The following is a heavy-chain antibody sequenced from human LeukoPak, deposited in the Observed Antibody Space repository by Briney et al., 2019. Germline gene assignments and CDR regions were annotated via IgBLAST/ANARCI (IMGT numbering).Heavy chain of an antibody. Sequence: GPSLRLSHAPSGLTLSSDRMNSVRHAPRKGLESDSSISSSGNYIYYANSVKGRFTISRDNAKNSLYLKMNSLRAEDTAVYFCARSGGGMDDYWGQGTLVTVSS. CDR1: GLTLSSDR. V-gene: IGHV3-21*01. CDR2: ISSSGNYI. D-gene: IGHD3-16*01. CDR3: ARSGGGMDDY. J-gene: IGHJ4*02.